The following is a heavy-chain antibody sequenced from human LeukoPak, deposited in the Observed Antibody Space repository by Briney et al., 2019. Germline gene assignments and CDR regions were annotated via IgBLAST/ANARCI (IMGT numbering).Heavy chain of an antibody. V-gene: IGHV4-59*01. J-gene: IGHJ6*03. D-gene: IGHD6-13*01. CDR3: ARGRVSSSSWCSTYYYYFYMDV. Sequence: PSETLSLTCTVSDGSITIYYWTWIRQPLGKGLEWIGYIDHTGSTNYNPSLNSRVTISRDTSKNHFSLELSSVTAADTAVYFCARGRVSSSSWCSTYYYYFYMDVWGKGTTVTVSS. CDR2: IDHTGST. CDR1: DGSITIYY.